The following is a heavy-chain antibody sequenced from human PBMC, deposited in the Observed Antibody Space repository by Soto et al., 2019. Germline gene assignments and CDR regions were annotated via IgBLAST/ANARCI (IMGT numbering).Heavy chain of an antibody. CDR2: IIPILGIA. J-gene: IGHJ6*02. D-gene: IGHD5-12*01. Sequence: QVQLVQSGAEVKKPGSSVKVSCKASGGTFSSYTISWVRQAPGQGLEWMGRIIPILGIANYAQKLQGRVTITADKSTSKAYMELSSLRSEDTAVYYCARGVSGYDRYYYYGMDVWGQGTTVTVSS. CDR1: GGTFSSYT. CDR3: ARGVSGYDRYYYYGMDV. V-gene: IGHV1-69*02.